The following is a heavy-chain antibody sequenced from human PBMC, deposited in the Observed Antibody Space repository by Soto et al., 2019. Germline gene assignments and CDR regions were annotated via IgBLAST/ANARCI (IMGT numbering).Heavy chain of an antibody. CDR2: IWYDGSNK. V-gene: IGHV3-33*01. D-gene: IGHD3-10*01. Sequence: GGSLRLSCAASGFTFSSYGMHWVRQAPGKGLEWVAVIWYDGSNKYYADSVKGRFTISRDNSKNTLYLQMNSLRAEDTAVYYCARVRRITMVRGVIPDAFDIWGQGTMVTVSS. CDR3: ARVRRITMVRGVIPDAFDI. J-gene: IGHJ3*02. CDR1: GFTFSSYG.